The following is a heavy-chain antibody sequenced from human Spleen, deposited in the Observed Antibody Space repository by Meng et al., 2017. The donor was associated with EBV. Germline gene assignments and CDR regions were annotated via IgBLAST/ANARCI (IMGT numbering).Heavy chain of an antibody. V-gene: IGHV4-39*01. Sequence: PLQEPGPGLVKPSETLSLTCAVSGGSISSSSGYYWGWIRQPPGKGLEWIGTIYYSGTTYYNPSLKSRVTISVDTSKNQFSLRLTSVTAADTAMYYCATGWGKANYWGQGTLVTVSS. CDR2: IYYSGTT. CDR1: GGSISSSSGYY. CDR3: ATGWGKANY. J-gene: IGHJ4*02. D-gene: IGHD3-16*01.